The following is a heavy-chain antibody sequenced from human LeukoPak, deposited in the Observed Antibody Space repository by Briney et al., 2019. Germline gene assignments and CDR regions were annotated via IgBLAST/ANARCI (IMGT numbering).Heavy chain of an antibody. Sequence: PSQTLSLTCTVSGGSISGGGYYWSWIRQHPGKGLEWIGYIYYSGSTYYNPSLKSRVTISVDTSKNQFTLKLSSVTAADTAVYYCARIVVPAAIRGGYYYYMDVWGKGTTVTVSS. V-gene: IGHV4-31*03. CDR2: IYYSGST. CDR3: ARIVVPAAIRGGYYYYMDV. CDR1: GGSISGGGYY. J-gene: IGHJ6*03. D-gene: IGHD2-2*02.